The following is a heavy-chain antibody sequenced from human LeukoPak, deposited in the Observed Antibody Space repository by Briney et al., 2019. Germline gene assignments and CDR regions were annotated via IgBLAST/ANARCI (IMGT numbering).Heavy chain of an antibody. CDR1: GGSISSSSYY. Sequence: QPSETLSLTCTVSGGSISSSSYYWGWIRQPPGKGLEWIGSIYYTGSTYYNPSLKSRVTISVDTSKNQFSLKLTSVTAADTAVYYCARHAYGSGSQITPYLFDYWGQGTLVTVSS. J-gene: IGHJ4*02. CDR3: ARHAYGSGSQITPYLFDY. D-gene: IGHD3-10*01. V-gene: IGHV4-39*01. CDR2: IYYTGST.